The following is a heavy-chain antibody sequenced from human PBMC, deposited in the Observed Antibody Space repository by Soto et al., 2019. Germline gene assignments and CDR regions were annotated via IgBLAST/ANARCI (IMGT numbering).Heavy chain of an antibody. CDR3: ARGSPYCSGGSCYSVTYGMDV. D-gene: IGHD2-15*01. Sequence: SVKVSCKASGGTFSSYAISRVRQAPGQGLEWMGGIIPIFGTANYAQKFQGRVTITADESTSTAYMELSSLRSEDTAVYYCARGSPYCSGGSCYSVTYGMDVWGQGTTVTVSS. J-gene: IGHJ6*02. CDR1: GGTFSSYA. CDR2: IIPIFGTA. V-gene: IGHV1-69*13.